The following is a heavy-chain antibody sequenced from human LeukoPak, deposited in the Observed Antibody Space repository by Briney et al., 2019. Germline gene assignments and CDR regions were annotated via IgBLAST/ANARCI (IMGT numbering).Heavy chain of an antibody. Sequence: PGGSLRLSCAASGFTFNNYGMHWVRQAPGKGLEWVAVISNDGNNKYYADSVKGRFTISRDNSKNTLYLQLNSLRTADTAVYYCAKEEGYCNAGSCYPAIWGQGTMVTVSS. V-gene: IGHV3-30*18. D-gene: IGHD2-15*01. CDR2: ISNDGNNK. J-gene: IGHJ3*02. CDR3: AKEEGYCNAGSCYPAI. CDR1: GFTFNNYG.